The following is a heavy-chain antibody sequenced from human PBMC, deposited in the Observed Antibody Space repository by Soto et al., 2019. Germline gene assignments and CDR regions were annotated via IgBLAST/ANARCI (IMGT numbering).Heavy chain of an antibody. V-gene: IGHV1-8*01. J-gene: IGHJ5*02. CDR3: ARMATFGSLNWFDP. D-gene: IGHD3-16*01. Sequence: ASVKVSCKASGYSFTNNDVSWVRQATGQGLEWMGWMNPGSGDTGYAQKFQGRVTMTRDVSIATAYMELSSLRSDDTAIYYCARMATFGSLNWFDPWGQGTLVTVSS. CDR2: MNPGSGDT. CDR1: GYSFTNND.